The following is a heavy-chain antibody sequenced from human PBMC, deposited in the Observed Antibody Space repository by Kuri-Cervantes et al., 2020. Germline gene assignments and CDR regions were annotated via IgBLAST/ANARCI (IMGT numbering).Heavy chain of an antibody. J-gene: IGHJ4*02. Sequence: GESLKISCAASGFTLSSYCMHWVRQAPGKGLEWVAVIWYDGSNKYYADSVKGRFTISRDNSKNTLYLQMNSLRAEDTAVYYCARVRNNWYYRGRGPRGHLPYYLDYWGQGTLVTVSS. D-gene: IGHD1-7*01. CDR3: ARVRNNWYYRGRGPRGHLPYYLDY. CDR2: IWYDGSNK. V-gene: IGHV3-33*01. CDR1: GFTLSSYC.